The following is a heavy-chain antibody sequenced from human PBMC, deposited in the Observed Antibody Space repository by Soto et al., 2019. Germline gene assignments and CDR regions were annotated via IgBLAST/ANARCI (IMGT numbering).Heavy chain of an antibody. Sequence: QVQLVESGGGVVQPGRSLRLSCAASGFTFSSYAMHWVRQAPGKGLEWVAVISYDGSNKYYPDSVKGRFTISRDNSKNTLYLQMNSLRAEDTAVYYCARLITPHDYWGQGTLVTVSS. CDR3: ARLITPHDY. V-gene: IGHV3-30-3*01. CDR2: ISYDGSNK. CDR1: GFTFSSYA. D-gene: IGHD2-8*01. J-gene: IGHJ4*02.